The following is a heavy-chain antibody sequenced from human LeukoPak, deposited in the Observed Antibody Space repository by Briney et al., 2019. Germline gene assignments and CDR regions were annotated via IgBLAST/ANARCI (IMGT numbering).Heavy chain of an antibody. J-gene: IGHJ5*02. CDR1: GFTFSGYG. CDR2: IWYDGSNK. Sequence: GGSLRLSCAASGFTFSGYGMHWVRQAPGKGLEWVAVIWYDGSNKYYADSVKGRFTISRDNSKNTLYLQMNSLRAEDTAVYYCARAGIAAAEGFDPWGQGTLVTVSS. D-gene: IGHD6-13*01. V-gene: IGHV3-33*01. CDR3: ARAGIAAAEGFDP.